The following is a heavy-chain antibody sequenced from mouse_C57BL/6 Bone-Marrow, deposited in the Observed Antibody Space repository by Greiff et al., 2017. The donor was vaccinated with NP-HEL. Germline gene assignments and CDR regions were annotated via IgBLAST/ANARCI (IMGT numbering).Heavy chain of an antibody. CDR2: IDPETGGT. V-gene: IGHV1-15*01. J-gene: IGHJ2*01. Sequence: QVQLKESGAELVRPGASVTLSCKASGYTFTDYEMHWVKQTPVHGLEWIGAIDPETGGTAYNQKFKGKATLTVDKSSSTAHMELRSLTSEDSAVYYCAARVITTVVATDYFDYWGQGTTLTVSS. CDR3: AARVITTVVATDYFDY. D-gene: IGHD1-1*01. CDR1: GYTFTDYE.